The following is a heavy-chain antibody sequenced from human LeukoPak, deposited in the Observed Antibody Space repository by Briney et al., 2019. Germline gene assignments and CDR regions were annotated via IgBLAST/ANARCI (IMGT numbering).Heavy chain of an antibody. CDR2: IYFSGST. V-gene: IGHV4-4*09. J-gene: IGHJ6*02. Sequence: SETLSLTCTVSGGSINTYYWSWIRQPPGKGLEWIGYIYFSGSTDYKPSLRSRVTISLDTSKNQFSLRLNSVTAADTAVYYCARSYNNAGYFYYGMDVWGQGTTVTVSS. CDR1: GGSINTYY. D-gene: IGHD5-24*01. CDR3: ARSYNNAGYFYYGMDV.